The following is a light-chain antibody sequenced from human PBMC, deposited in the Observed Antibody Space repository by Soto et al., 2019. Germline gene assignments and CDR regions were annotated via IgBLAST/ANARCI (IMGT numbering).Light chain of an antibody. CDR2: GNT. CDR3: QSYAVGSGSI. CDR1: NSVVGAGFD. V-gene: IGLV1-40*03. Sequence: QSALTQPPSVSVAPGRMVIISCTGTNSVVGAGFDVHWYQQLPGRVPTLLIKGNTRLASGVPARFSASRSGASASLAIAGLQTEDEADYYCQSYAVGSGSIFGGGTK. J-gene: IGLJ2*01.